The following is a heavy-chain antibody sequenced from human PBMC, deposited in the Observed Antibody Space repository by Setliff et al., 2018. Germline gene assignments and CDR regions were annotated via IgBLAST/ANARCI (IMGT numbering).Heavy chain of an antibody. CDR3: ARGINSVSWTPKY. CDR1: ADSMNNNF. D-gene: IGHD6-13*01. V-gene: IGHV4-4*08. J-gene: IGHJ4*02. CDR2: IYPDGTT. Sequence: SETLSLTFIVSADSMNNNFWTWIRRPPGKGLEWIGYIYPDGTTNYNPSLKSRMTISLDMSKNQFSLTLRSVTAADTAMYYCARGINSVSWTPKYWGRGTLVTVSS.